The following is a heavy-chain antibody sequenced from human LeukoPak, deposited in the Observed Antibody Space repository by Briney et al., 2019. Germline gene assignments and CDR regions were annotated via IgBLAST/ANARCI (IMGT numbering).Heavy chain of an antibody. Sequence: ASVKVSCKASGYTFTSYYINGERQATGPGLEWMGWMNPNRGNTGYAQKFQGRVTMTRNTSISTAYMELSSLRSEDTAVYYCARDVPMIKLKRKVRWFDPWGQGTLVTVSS. CDR3: ARDVPMIKLKRKVRWFDP. D-gene: IGHD3-22*01. CDR1: GYTFTSYY. J-gene: IGHJ5*02. CDR2: MNPNRGNT. V-gene: IGHV1-8*01.